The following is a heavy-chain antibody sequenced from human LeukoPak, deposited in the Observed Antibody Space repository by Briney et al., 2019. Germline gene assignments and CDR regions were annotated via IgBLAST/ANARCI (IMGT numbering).Heavy chain of an antibody. CDR2: IYSGGST. V-gene: IGHV3-53*04. CDR3: ARVRGDWFDP. D-gene: IGHD3-16*01. Sequence: GGSLRLSCAASGFTFSSNYMSWVRQAPGKGLEWVSVIYSGGSTYYADSVKGRFTISRHNSKNTLYLQMSSLRAEDTAVYYCARVRGDWFDPWGQGTLVTVSS. J-gene: IGHJ5*02. CDR1: GFTFSSNY.